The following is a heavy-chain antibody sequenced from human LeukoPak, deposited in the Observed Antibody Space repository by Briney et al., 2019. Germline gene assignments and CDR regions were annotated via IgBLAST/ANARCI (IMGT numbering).Heavy chain of an antibody. CDR1: GFTFSSCG. D-gene: IGHD1-14*01. V-gene: IGHV3-21*01. CDR3: ATETIGRHYDY. Sequence: GGSLRLSCAASGFTFSSCGFNWVRQAPGKGLEWVSSIGPTGTDRYYADSVRGRFTISRDNAKNSMYLQMDSLRDEDTAVYYCATETIGRHYDYWGQGTLLTLSS. J-gene: IGHJ4*02. CDR2: IGPTGTDR.